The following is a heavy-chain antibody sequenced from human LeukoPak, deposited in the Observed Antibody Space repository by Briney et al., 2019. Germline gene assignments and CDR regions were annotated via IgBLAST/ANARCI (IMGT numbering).Heavy chain of an antibody. J-gene: IGHJ4*02. CDR3: VRRMVGAIRPFDY. Sequence: SETLSLTCTVSGGSISSGDYYWSWIRQPPGKGLEWIGYMYYSGSTYYNPSVKSRVTISVDTSKNQFSLKLSSVTAADTAVYYCVRRMVGAIRPFDYWGQGTLVTVSS. CDR1: GGSISSGDYY. V-gene: IGHV4-30-4*01. CDR2: MYYSGST. D-gene: IGHD1-26*01.